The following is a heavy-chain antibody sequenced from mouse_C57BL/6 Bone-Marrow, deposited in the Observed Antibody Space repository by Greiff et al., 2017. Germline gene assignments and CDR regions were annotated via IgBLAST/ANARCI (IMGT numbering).Heavy chain of an antibody. V-gene: IGHV5-9-1*02. Sequence: EVKLVESGEGLVKPGGSLKLSCAASGFTFSSYAMSWVRQTPEKRLEWVAYISSGGDCIYYADTVKGRFTISRDNASNTLYLQMSSLTSEDTAMYYWTIGYYSNYDYFDYWGQGTTLTVSS. D-gene: IGHD2-5*01. CDR1: GFTFSSYA. J-gene: IGHJ2*01. CDR3: TIGYYSNYDYFDY. CDR2: ISSGGDCI.